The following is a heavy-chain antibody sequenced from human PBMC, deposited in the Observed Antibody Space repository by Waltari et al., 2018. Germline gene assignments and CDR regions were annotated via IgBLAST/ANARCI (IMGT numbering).Heavy chain of an antibody. CDR2: INHSGST. V-gene: IGHV4-34*01. CDR3: ARGLVIVGATTKDYYYYMDV. Sequence: QVQLQQWGAGLLKPSETLSLTCAVYGGSFSGYYWSWIRQPPGKGLEWIGEINHSGSTNYNPSLKSRVTISVDTSKNQFSLKLSSVTAADTAVYYCARGLVIVGATTKDYYYYMDVWGEGTTVTISS. D-gene: IGHD1-26*01. J-gene: IGHJ6*03. CDR1: GGSFSGYY.